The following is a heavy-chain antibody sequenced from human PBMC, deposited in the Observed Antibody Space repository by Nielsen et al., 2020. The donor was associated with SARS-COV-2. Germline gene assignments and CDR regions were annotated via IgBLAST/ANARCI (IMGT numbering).Heavy chain of an antibody. CDR3: ARKTCGSTSCPFGY. Sequence: ASVKVSCKASGYSFNMYTMNWVRQAPGQGLEWMGWINTKTGDPTYAQGFSGRFVFSVDTSVPTAYLQISSLEAEDTAVYYCARKTCGSTSCPFGYWGQGTLVTVSS. J-gene: IGHJ4*02. D-gene: IGHD2-2*01. CDR2: INTKTGDP. CDR1: GYSFNMYT. V-gene: IGHV7-4-1*02.